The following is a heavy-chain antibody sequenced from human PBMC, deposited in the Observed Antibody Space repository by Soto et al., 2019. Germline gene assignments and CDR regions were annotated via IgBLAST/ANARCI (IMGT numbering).Heavy chain of an antibody. CDR2: IEISGRAT. Sequence: EVQLLESGGGLVQPGGSLRLSCIASGFSFSNYAMIWVRQAPGKGPEWVSSIEISGRATYYADAGKGRFTISRDDSKNAVYLQMNSLRGEDTAVYFCAEGDGGYFDHWGQGSLVTVSS. CDR3: AEGDGGYFDH. J-gene: IGHJ4*02. CDR1: GFSFSNYA. V-gene: IGHV3-23*05. D-gene: IGHD3-16*01.